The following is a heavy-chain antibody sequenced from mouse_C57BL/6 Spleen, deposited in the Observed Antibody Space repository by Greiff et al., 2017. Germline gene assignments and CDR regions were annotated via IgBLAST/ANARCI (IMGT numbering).Heavy chain of an antibody. CDR1: GYTFTDYY. D-gene: IGHD2-3*01. J-gene: IGHJ1*03. Sequence: VQLQQSGPELVKPGASVKISCKASGYTFTDYYMNWVKQSHGKSLEWIGDINPNNGGTSYNQKFKGKATLTVDKSSSTAYMELRSLTSEDSAVYYCARSRIYDGYYGYFDVWGTGTTVTVSS. V-gene: IGHV1-26*01. CDR2: INPNNGGT. CDR3: ARSRIYDGYYGYFDV.